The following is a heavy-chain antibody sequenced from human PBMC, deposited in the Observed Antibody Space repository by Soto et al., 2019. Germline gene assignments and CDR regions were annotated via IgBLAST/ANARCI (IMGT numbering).Heavy chain of an antibody. CDR3: AKSTRSTSFDY. V-gene: IGHV3-30*18. J-gene: IGHJ4*02. CDR1: GFTFSSYG. CDR2: ISYDGSNK. D-gene: IGHD4-17*01. Sequence: GGSLRLSCAASGFTFSSYGMHWVRQAPGKGLEWVAVISYDGSNKYYADSVKGRFTISRDNSKNTLYLQMNSLRAEDTAVYYCAKSTRSTSFDYWGQGTLVTVSS.